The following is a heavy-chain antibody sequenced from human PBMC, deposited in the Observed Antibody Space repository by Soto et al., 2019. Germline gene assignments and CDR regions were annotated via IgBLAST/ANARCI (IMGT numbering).Heavy chain of an antibody. CDR2: IYYSGST. D-gene: IGHD3-10*01. V-gene: IGHV4-59*01. CDR3: ARSTGVTHPFDP. CDR1: GGSISSYY. J-gene: IGHJ5*02. Sequence: PSETLSLTCTVSGGSISSYYWSCIRQPPGKGLEWIGYIYYSGSTNYNPSLKSRVTISVDTSKNQFSLKLSSVTAADTAVYYCARSTGVTHPFDPWGQGTLVTVS.